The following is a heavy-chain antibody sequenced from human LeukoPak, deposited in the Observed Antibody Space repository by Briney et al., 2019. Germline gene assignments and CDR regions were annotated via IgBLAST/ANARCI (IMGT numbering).Heavy chain of an antibody. CDR1: GGSINSNSYY. CDR2: IYYSGST. J-gene: IGHJ4*02. V-gene: IGHV4-39*01. D-gene: IGHD2-2*01. Sequence: SETLSLTCTVSGGSINSNSYYWGWIRQPPGKGLEWIGSIYYSGSTYYNPSLKNRVTMSVDTSKNQFSLKLSSVTAADTAVYYCARQSSCSSTSCYPFDYWGQGTLVTVSS. CDR3: ARQSSCSSTSCYPFDY.